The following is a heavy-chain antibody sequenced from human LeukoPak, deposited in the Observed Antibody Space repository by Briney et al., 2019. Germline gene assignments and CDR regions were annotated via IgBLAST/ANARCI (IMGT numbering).Heavy chain of an antibody. Sequence: PGGSLRLSCAASGFTFSYYWMHWVRQAPGTGLVWVSRINNDGSSTNYADSVKGRFTISRDNAKNTLYLQMNSLRAEDTAVYYCAHSGFEYYFDYWGQGTLVTVSS. D-gene: IGHD6-13*01. CDR1: GFTFSYYW. CDR2: INNDGSST. J-gene: IGHJ4*02. V-gene: IGHV3-74*01. CDR3: AHSGFEYYFDY.